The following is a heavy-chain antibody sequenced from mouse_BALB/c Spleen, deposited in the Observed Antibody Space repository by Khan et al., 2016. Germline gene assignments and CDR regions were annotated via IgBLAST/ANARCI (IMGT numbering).Heavy chain of an antibody. CDR3: ATSTVVAQNYYAMDY. D-gene: IGHD1-1*01. CDR2: INTETGEP. CDR1: GYTFTDYS. V-gene: IGHV9-2-1*01. J-gene: IGHJ4*01. Sequence: QIQLVQSGPELKKPGETVKISCKASGYTFTDYSMHWVKQAPGKGLKWMGWINTETGEPTYADDFKGRFAFSLETSASTAFLEINNLKNEDTATXVAATSTVVAQNYYAMDYWGQGTSVTVSS.